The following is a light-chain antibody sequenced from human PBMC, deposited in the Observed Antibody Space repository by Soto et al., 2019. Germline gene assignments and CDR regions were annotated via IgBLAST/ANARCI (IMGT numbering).Light chain of an antibody. Sequence: DIQMTQFPSSLSASVGDGVTITCRASQTISNFLNWYHQKPGKAPKLLIYAGDRLQSGVPSRFSGRGSVTDFTLTISSLQPEDFGTYFCQQTYSSPQTFGPGTKVDIK. CDR3: QQTYSSPQT. CDR1: QTISNF. J-gene: IGKJ3*01. V-gene: IGKV1-39*01. CDR2: AGD.